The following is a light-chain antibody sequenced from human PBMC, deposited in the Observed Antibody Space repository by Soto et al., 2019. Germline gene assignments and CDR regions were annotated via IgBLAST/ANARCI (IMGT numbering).Light chain of an antibody. V-gene: IGKV1-33*01. CDR2: DAS. CDR1: QSINWY. CDR3: QQHDSLPIT. J-gene: IGKJ5*01. Sequence: DIQMAQSPSSLSASVGDRVTITCRASQSINWYLNWFQQKPGRAPKVLIYDASRLETGVPSRFSGSGSGTHFSLAISSLQPEDIATYYCQQHDSLPITFGQGTRLEI.